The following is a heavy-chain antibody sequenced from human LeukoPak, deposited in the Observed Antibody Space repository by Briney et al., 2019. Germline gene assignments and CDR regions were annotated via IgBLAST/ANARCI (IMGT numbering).Heavy chain of an antibody. Sequence: GGSLRLSCAASGFTFSSYWMSWVRQAPGKGVERVADIKEDGSEKYYVDSVKGRFTISRDNAKNSLYLQMNSLRAEDTAVYYCARDYLGITLYFDYWGQGTLVTVSS. J-gene: IGHJ4*02. CDR3: ARDYLGITLYFDY. V-gene: IGHV3-7*01. D-gene: IGHD7-27*01. CDR2: IKEDGSEK. CDR1: GFTFSSYW.